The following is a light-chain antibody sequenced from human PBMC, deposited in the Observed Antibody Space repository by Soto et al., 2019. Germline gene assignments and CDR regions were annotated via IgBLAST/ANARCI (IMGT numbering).Light chain of an antibody. CDR2: TAS. V-gene: IGKV1-9*01. Sequence: DIQLTQSPSLLSASVGDRVTITCRASQGIGSSLAWYHQKAGKAPKLLIHTASTLQSGVPSRFSGSGSGTEFTLTITSLQPEDFATYYWQQRNSSPITFGQGTRLEIK. CDR3: QQRNSSPIT. CDR1: QGIGSS. J-gene: IGKJ5*01.